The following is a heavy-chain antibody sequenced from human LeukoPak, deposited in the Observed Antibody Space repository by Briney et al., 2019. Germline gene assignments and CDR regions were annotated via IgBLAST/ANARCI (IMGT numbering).Heavy chain of an antibody. CDR2: INQDGSII. V-gene: IGHV3-7*01. J-gene: IGHJ4*02. D-gene: IGHD3-22*01. CDR3: ATSDGSSGSD. Sequence: GGSLRLSCAASGFTFSGYWMSWVRQAPGKGLEWVANINQDGSIIHYVDSAKGRFTISRDNAKNSLYLQMNYLRAEDTALYYCATSDGSSGSDWGQGTLVTVSS. CDR1: GFTFSGYW.